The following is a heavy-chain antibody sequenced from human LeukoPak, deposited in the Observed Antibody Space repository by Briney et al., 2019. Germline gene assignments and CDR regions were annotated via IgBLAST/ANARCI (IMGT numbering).Heavy chain of an antibody. Sequence: PGGSLRLSCAASGFTFSSYAMSWVRQAPGKGLEWVSVISGSGGSTYYRDSVKGRFIISRDNAKNTLYLQMNSPRAEDTAVYYCAKDLHYGSADYWGQGIQVTVSS. CDR1: GFTFSSYA. J-gene: IGHJ4*02. CDR3: AKDLHYGSADY. CDR2: ISGSGGST. D-gene: IGHD3-10*01. V-gene: IGHV3-23*01.